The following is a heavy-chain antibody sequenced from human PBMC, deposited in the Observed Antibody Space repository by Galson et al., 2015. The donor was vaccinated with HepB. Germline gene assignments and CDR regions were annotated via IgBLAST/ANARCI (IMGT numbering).Heavy chain of an antibody. CDR3: AKDGGGGGHKRDRYCGGGSCPWYFDY. J-gene: IGHJ4*02. Sequence: SLRLSCAASGFTFSSYAMSWVRQAPGKGLEWVSAISGSGGSTYYADSVKGRFTISRDNSKNTLYLQMNSLRAEDTAVYYCAKDGGGGGHKRDRYCGGGSCPWYFDYWGQGTLVTVSS. V-gene: IGHV3-23*01. CDR1: GFTFSSYA. D-gene: IGHD2-15*01. CDR2: ISGSGGST.